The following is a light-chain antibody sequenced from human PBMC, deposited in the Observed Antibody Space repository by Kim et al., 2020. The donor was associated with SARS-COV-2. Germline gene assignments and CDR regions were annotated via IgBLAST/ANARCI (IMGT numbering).Light chain of an antibody. CDR3: QQYYTSPWT. Sequence: ATINCKSSQSILYSSNNKNYLAWYQQKPGQPPKLLIYWASTRESGVPDRFSGSGSGTDFTLSISSLQAEDVAVYYCQQYYTSPWTFGQGTKVDIK. CDR2: WAS. CDR1: QSILYSSNNKNY. V-gene: IGKV4-1*01. J-gene: IGKJ1*01.